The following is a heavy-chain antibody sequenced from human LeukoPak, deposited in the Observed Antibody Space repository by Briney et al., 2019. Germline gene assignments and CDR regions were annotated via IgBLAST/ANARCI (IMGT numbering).Heavy chain of an antibody. CDR1: GGTFSSYA. J-gene: IGHJ4*02. Sequence: ASVKVSCKASGGTFSSYAISWVRQAPGQGLEWMGGIIPNSGGTNYAQKFQGRVTMTRDTSISTAYMELSRLRSDDTAVYYCARASTPRVIASFDYWGQGSLVTVSS. D-gene: IGHD2-21*01. V-gene: IGHV1-2*02. CDR2: IIPNSGGT. CDR3: ARASTPRVIASFDY.